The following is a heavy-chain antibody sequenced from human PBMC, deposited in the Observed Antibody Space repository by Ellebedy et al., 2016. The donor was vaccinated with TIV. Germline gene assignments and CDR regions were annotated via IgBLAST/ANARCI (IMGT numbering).Heavy chain of an antibody. CDR1: GGSISTYY. J-gene: IGHJ4*02. D-gene: IGHD3-10*01. CDR3: ARDGVEDYFDY. V-gene: IGHV4-59*01. Sequence: MPSETLSLTCTVSGGSISTYYWSWIRQPPGKGLEWIGYIYYSGSTNYNPSLKSRVTISVDTPKNEFSLKLSSVTTADTAIYYCARDGVEDYFDYWGQGLLVTVSS. CDR2: IYYSGST.